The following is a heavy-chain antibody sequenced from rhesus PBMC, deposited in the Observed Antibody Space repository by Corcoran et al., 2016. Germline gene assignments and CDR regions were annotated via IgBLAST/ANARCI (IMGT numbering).Heavy chain of an antibody. CDR1: GYSISSGYY. V-gene: IGHV4S14*01. CDR3: ARDRAAAGNGNFDY. D-gene: IGHD6-25*01. Sequence: QVQLQESGPGLVKPSETLSLTYAVSGYSISSGYYWNWIRQQPGKGLEWIGSSCGSGGTTSLNPSIKSRVTLSVATSKHQFALKLSSVTATDTAVYYCARDRAAAGNGNFDYWGQGVLVTVSS. J-gene: IGHJ4*01. CDR2: SCGSGGTT.